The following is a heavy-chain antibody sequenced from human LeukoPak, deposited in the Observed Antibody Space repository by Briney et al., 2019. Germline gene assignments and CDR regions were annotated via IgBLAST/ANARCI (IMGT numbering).Heavy chain of an antibody. Sequence: GGSLRLSCAASGFTFSSYSMNWVRQAPGKGLEWVSSISSSSSYIYYADSVKGRFTISRDNAKNSLYLQMNSLRAEDTAVYYCARVGVVVPAAYYYMDVWGKGTTVTISS. CDR2: ISSSSSYI. CDR1: GFTFSSYS. J-gene: IGHJ6*03. D-gene: IGHD2-2*01. CDR3: ARVGVVVPAAYYYMDV. V-gene: IGHV3-21*01.